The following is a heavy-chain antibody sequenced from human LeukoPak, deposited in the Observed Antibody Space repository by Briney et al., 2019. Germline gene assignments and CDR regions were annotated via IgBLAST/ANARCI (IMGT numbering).Heavy chain of an antibody. D-gene: IGHD3-9*01. CDR2: INLDGNEK. V-gene: IGHV3-7*01. J-gene: IGHJ4*02. Sequence: GGSLRLSCTASGFIFSTSWMTWVRQAPGKGLEWVANINLDGNEKYYVDSVRGRFTISRDNAKNSLYLQMNSLRAEDTAVYYCARDFVRYFDWTRAFDYWGQGTLVTVSS. CDR1: GFIFSTSW. CDR3: ARDFVRYFDWTRAFDY.